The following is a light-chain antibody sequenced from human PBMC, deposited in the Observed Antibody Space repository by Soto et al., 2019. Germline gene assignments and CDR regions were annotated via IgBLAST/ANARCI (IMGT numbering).Light chain of an antibody. V-gene: IGLV1-40*01. Sequence: QSLLTQPASVSGAPVQSVTICCTGRSSNSWAGHEAHWFQQRQGTAPRLIIYGNNNPPSGVPDRFSGSKSGTSASLDITGLQAEDEADYSCQSYDSSLSALYVFGPGTKAPVL. J-gene: IGLJ1*01. CDR2: GNN. CDR1: SSNSWAGHE. CDR3: QSYDSSLSALYV.